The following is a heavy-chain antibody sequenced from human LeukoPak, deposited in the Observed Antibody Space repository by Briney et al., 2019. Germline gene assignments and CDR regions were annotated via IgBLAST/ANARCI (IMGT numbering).Heavy chain of an antibody. V-gene: IGHV1-24*01. CDR2: FDPEDGAR. J-gene: IGHJ4*02. CDR1: GDTVTGFS. Sequence: ASVKVSCKVSGDTVTGFSIHWVRQAPGHGLEWMGGFDPEDGARIFAQKFQGRITMTEDTSTDTAYMDLSSLRSEDTAVYYCATGYTYDYSLYWGQGTLVTVSS. CDR3: ATGYTYDYSLY. D-gene: IGHD5-18*01.